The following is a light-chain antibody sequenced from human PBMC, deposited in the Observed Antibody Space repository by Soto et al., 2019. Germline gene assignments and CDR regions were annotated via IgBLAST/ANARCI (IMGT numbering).Light chain of an antibody. CDR1: SSDVGGYDY. Sequence: QSVLTQPASVSGSPGQSISISCTGTSSDVGGYDYVSWYQQSPGKAPKLIIHNVNNRPSGVSNRFSGSKSGNTASLTISGLQAEDEDDYYCSSYTGSSTLVVFGGGTQLTVL. CDR3: SSYTGSSTLVV. V-gene: IGLV2-14*03. CDR2: NVN. J-gene: IGLJ3*02.